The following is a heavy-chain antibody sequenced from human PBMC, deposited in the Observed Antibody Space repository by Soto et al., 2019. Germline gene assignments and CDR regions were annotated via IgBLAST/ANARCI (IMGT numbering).Heavy chain of an antibody. J-gene: IGHJ5*02. D-gene: IGHD2-2*01. V-gene: IGHV4-34*01. Sequence: PSETLSLTCAVYGGSFSGYYWSWIRQPPGKGLEWIGEINHSGSTNYNPSLKSRVTISVDTSKNQFSLKLSSVTAADTAVYYCARQGGIVVVPAATNWFDPWGQGTLVTVSS. CDR1: GGSFSGYY. CDR3: ARQGGIVVVPAATNWFDP. CDR2: INHSGST.